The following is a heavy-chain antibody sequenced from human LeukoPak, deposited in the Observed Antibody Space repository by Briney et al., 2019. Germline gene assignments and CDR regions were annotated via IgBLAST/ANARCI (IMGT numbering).Heavy chain of an antibody. D-gene: IGHD3-22*01. J-gene: IGHJ4*02. V-gene: IGHV3-7*01. CDR3: ARGLVVAPFGYFDY. CDR2: IKQDGSEK. Sequence: GGSLRLSCAASGFTFSSYWMSWVRQAPGKGLEWVANIKQDGSEKYYVDSVKGRFTIPRDNAKNSLYLQMNSLRAEDTAVYYCARGLVVAPFGYFDYWGQGTLVTVSS. CDR1: GFTFSSYW.